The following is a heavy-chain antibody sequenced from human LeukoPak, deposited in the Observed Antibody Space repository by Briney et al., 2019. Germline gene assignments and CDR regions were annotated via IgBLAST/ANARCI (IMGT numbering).Heavy chain of an antibody. J-gene: IGHJ4*02. CDR1: GGSISSSSYY. V-gene: IGHV4-39*07. CDR2: INHSGST. CDR3: ARVRAGAFGY. Sequence: SETLSLTCTVSGGSISSSSYYWGWIRQPPGKGLEWIGEINHSGSTNYNPSLKSRVTISVDTSKNQFSLKLSSVTAADTAVYYCARVRAGAFGYWGQGTLVTVSS.